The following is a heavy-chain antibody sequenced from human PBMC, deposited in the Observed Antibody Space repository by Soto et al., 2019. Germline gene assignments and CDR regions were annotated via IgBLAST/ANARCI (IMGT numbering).Heavy chain of an antibody. Sequence: GGSLRLSCAASGFTFKSYAMSWVRQAPGKGLEWVSIPRGSGDTTYYADSVKGRFTISRDNSKNTLYLQMSNLRAEDTAVYYCAKLLAGSYFDYWGQGTLVTVSS. CDR1: GFTFKSYA. J-gene: IGHJ4*02. D-gene: IGHD6-19*01. V-gene: IGHV3-23*01. CDR2: PRGSGDTT. CDR3: AKLLAGSYFDY.